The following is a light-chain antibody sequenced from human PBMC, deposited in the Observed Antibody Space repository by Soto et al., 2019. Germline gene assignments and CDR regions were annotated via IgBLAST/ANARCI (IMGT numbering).Light chain of an antibody. CDR2: WAY. V-gene: IGKV4-1*01. CDR3: HQYYGSPPWT. CDR1: QSVFDSSNNKNS. J-gene: IGKJ1*01. Sequence: DIVMTQSPDSLAVSLGERAAINCKSSQSVFDSSNNKNSLAWYQQKPGQPPNLLIYWAYTREAGVPDRFSGRGSGTDFTLIISSLQAEDVAVYYCHQYYGSPPWTFGQGTKVQIK.